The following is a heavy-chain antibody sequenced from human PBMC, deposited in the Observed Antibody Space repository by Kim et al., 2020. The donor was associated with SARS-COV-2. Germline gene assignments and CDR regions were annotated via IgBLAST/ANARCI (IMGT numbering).Heavy chain of an antibody. V-gene: IGHV4-31*03. CDR2: IYYSGST. D-gene: IGHD3-10*01. CDR1: GGSISSGGYY. CDR3: ARLLYGSGSYSDY. J-gene: IGHJ4*02. Sequence: SETLSLTCTVSGGSISSGGYYWSWIRQHPGKGLEWIGYIYYSGSTYYNPSLKSRVTISVDTSKNQFSLKLSSVTAADTAVYYCARLLYGSGSYSDYWGQGTLVTVSS.